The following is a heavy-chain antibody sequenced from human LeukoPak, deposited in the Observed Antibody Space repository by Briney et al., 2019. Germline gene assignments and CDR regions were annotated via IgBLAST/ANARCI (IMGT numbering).Heavy chain of an antibody. CDR3: ARLGYCSSTSCSGGFFDY. Sequence: GESLKISCKGSGYSFTSYWIGWVRQMPGKGLEWMGIIYPGDSDTRYSPSFQGQVTISADKSISTAYLQWSSLKASDTAVYYCARLGYCSSTSCSGGFFDYWGQGTLVTVSS. D-gene: IGHD2-2*01. V-gene: IGHV5-51*01. CDR2: IYPGDSDT. J-gene: IGHJ4*02. CDR1: GYSFTSYW.